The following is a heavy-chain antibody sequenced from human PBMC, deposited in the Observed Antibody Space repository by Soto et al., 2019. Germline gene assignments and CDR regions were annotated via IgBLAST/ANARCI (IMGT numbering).Heavy chain of an antibody. CDR1: GFTFSSYG. CDR3: AKNQWELLH. Sequence: EVQLLESGGGLVQPGGSLRLSCGASGFTFSSYGMSWVRQTPGKGLEWVSSISGSDGSTFYPDSVKGRFTIPRDNSKNTLYLQMNSLRADDTAIYDCAKNQWELLHWGQGTLVTVSS. CDR2: ISGSDGST. D-gene: IGHD1-26*01. V-gene: IGHV3-23*01. J-gene: IGHJ4*02.